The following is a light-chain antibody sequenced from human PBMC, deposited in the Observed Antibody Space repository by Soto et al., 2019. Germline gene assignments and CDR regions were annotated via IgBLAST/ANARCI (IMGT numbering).Light chain of an antibody. V-gene: IGLV1-40*01. Sequence: QAVVTQPPSVSGAPGQRVTTSCIGSISNIGAGYDVHWYQQLPGKAPKLLISGNNNRPSGVPGRFSGSKSGTSASLAIAGLQAEDEADYYCQSYDSSLSAVVFGGGTKLTVL. CDR2: GNN. J-gene: IGLJ3*02. CDR3: QSYDSSLSAVV. CDR1: ISNIGAGYD.